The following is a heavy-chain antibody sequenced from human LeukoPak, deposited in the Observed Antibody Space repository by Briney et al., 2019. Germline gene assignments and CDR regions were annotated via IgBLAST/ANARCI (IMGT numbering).Heavy chain of an antibody. CDR1: GYTFTSYG. V-gene: IGHV1-18*01. Sequence: ASVKVSCKASGYTFTSYGISWVRQAPGQGLEWMGWISAYNGNTNYAQKLQGRVTMTTDTSTSTAYMELRSLRSDDTAAYYCARDVFSYYYDSSGYPPFDYWGQGTLVTVSS. D-gene: IGHD3-22*01. CDR3: ARDVFSYYYDSSGYPPFDY. CDR2: ISAYNGNT. J-gene: IGHJ4*02.